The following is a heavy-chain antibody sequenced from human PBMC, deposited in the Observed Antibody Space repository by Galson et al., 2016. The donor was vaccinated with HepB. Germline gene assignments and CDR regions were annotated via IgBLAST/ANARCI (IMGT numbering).Heavy chain of an antibody. CDR3: ARGRNSAFDS. V-gene: IGHV6-1*01. J-gene: IGHJ4*02. D-gene: IGHD1-14*01. CDR2: TYYPSRWNN. Sequence: CAISGDSVSRNGVAWNWIRQSPSRGLEWLGRTYYPSRWNNDYSASVKSRITINLDTPNNLFSLQLSSVTPEDTAVYYCARGRNSAFDSWGQGTLVTVSS. CDR1: GDSVSRNGVA.